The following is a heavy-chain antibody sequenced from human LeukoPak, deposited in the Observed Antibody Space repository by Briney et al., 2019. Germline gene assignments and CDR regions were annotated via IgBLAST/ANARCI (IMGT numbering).Heavy chain of an antibody. CDR2: IRSSSSTI. J-gene: IGHJ6*02. CDR1: GFTFSSYS. V-gene: IGHV3-48*04. CDR3: ARLRSYGYYYNGMDV. Sequence: GGSLRLSCAASGFTFSSYSMNWVRQAPGKGLEWVSYIRSSSSTIYYADSVKGRFTISRDNAKNSLYLQMNSLRAEDTAVYYCARLRSYGYYYNGMDVWGQGTTVTVS. D-gene: IGHD3-16*01.